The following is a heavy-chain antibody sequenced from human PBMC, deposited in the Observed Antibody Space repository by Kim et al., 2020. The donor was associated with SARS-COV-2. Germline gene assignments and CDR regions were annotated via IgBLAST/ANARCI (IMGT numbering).Heavy chain of an antibody. D-gene: IGHD4-17*01. CDR2: IYYSGST. V-gene: IGHV4-39*07. Sequence: SETLSLTCTVSGGSISSSSYYWGWIRQPPGKGLEWIGSIYYSGSTYYNPSLKSRVTISVDTSKNQFSLKLSSVTAADTAVYYCARDESDYGDYTPGVDY. CDR3: ARDESDYGDYTPGVDY. J-gene: IGHJ4*01. CDR1: GGSISSSSYY.